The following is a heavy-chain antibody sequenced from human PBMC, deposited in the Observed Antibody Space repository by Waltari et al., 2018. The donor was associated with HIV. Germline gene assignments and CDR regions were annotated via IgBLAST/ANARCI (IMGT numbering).Heavy chain of an antibody. V-gene: IGHV3-74*01. CDR1: GFTFSRYW. CDR2: IKNDGSST. CDR3: VRAGSASDGFDV. J-gene: IGHJ3*01. Sequence: EVQLVESGGGLVQPGGSLRLYCGASGFTFSRYWMHWVRQAPGKGLVWVTVIKNDGSSTNYTDAVKGRVTIYSDNAKNTLSLQMNSLGFEDTAVYYCVRAGSASDGFDVWGQGTMVTVAS. D-gene: IGHD6-19*01.